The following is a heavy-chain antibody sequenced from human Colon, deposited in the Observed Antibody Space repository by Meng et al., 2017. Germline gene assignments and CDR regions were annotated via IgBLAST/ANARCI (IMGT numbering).Heavy chain of an antibody. Sequence: RQELGPGLLKPSQTLSLTCTVSGGSVSSGGYYWSWIRQRPGKGLEYIGYIFYTGSTYYSPSLKSRLTFSLDTSKNQFSLKLDFATAADTAVYYCAGARATVTTLEPFNLWGRGTLVTVSS. J-gene: IGHJ2*01. CDR1: GGSVSSGGYY. D-gene: IGHD4-17*01. CDR2: IFYTGST. CDR3: AGARATVTTLEPFNL. V-gene: IGHV4-31*03.